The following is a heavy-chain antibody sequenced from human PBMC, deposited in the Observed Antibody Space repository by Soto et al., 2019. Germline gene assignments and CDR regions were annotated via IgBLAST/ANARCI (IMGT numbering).Heavy chain of an antibody. Sequence: GESLKISCKDSGYSFATYWITWVRHVPGKGLEWMGDIDPSDSYTNYSPSFQGHITISADRSISTAFLQWSSLKASDTAMYYCERRQRSTAQLDYWGQGALVTVSS. D-gene: IGHD1-1*01. CDR2: IDPSDSYT. CDR1: GYSFATYW. CDR3: ERRQRSTAQLDY. J-gene: IGHJ4*01. V-gene: IGHV5-10-1*01.